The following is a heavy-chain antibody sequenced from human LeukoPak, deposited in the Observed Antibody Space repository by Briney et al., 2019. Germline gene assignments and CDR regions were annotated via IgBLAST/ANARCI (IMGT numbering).Heavy chain of an antibody. J-gene: IGHJ5*02. CDR3: ARGNRITMIVVVKKRAWFDP. Sequence: SETLSLTCAVYGGSFSGYYWSWIRQPPGKGLEWIGEINHSGSTNYNPSLKSRVTISVDTSKNQFSLKLSSVTAADTAVYYCARGNRITMIVVVKKRAWFDPWGQGTLVTVSS. V-gene: IGHV4-34*01. CDR1: GGSFSGYY. D-gene: IGHD3-22*01. CDR2: INHSGST.